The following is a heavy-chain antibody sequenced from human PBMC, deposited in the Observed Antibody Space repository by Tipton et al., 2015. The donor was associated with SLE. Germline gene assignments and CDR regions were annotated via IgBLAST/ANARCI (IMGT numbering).Heavy chain of an antibody. D-gene: IGHD3-22*01. V-gene: IGHV3-66*04. Sequence: SLRLSCAASGFTVSSNYMSWVRQAPGKGLEWVSVIYSGGSTYYADSVKGRFTISRDNSKNTLYLQMNSLRAEDTAVYYCARQGNDSSGYYGYWGQGTLVTVSS. CDR2: IYSGGST. CDR3: ARQGNDSSGYYGY. J-gene: IGHJ4*02. CDR1: GFTVSSNY.